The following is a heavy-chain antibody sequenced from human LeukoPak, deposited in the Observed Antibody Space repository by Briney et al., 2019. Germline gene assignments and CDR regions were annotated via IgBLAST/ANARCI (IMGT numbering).Heavy chain of an antibody. CDR3: ARGLWIAAAGFDY. Sequence: SVKVSCKAFGGTFSSYVINWVRQAPGQGPECMGGIAPIFGPAKYAQKFQGRVTITADEFTTTAYMELSSLRSEDTAVYYCARGLWIAAAGFDYWGQGTLVTVSS. V-gene: IGHV1-69*13. D-gene: IGHD6-13*01. J-gene: IGHJ4*02. CDR1: GGTFSSYV. CDR2: IAPIFGPA.